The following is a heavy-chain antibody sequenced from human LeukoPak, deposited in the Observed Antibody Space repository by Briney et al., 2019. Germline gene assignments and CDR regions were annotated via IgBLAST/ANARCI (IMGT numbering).Heavy chain of an antibody. CDR2: IYTSGST. J-gene: IGHJ4*02. Sequence: SETLSLTCTVSGGSISNKYWSWIRQPAGKGLEWIGRIYTSGSTNYSPSLKSRVTMSVDTSKNQFSLKLSSVTAADTAVYYCARDVVAAVGSFDYWGQGTQVTVSS. D-gene: IGHD2-2*01. V-gene: IGHV4-4*07. CDR1: GGSISNKY. CDR3: ARDVVAAVGSFDY.